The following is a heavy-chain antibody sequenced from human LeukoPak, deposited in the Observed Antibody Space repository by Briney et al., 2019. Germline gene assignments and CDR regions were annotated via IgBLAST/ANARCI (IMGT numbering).Heavy chain of an antibody. J-gene: IGHJ6*03. D-gene: IGHD2-2*02. Sequence: SETLSLTCTVSGGSISSGSYYWSWIRQPAGKGLEWIGRIYTSGRTNYHPSLTSRVTISVDTSKSQFSLKLSSVTAADTAVYYCARSRYCSSTSCYIGLGYYYMDVWGKGTTVTVSS. CDR1: GGSISSGSYY. CDR2: IYTSGRT. CDR3: ARSRYCSSTSCYIGLGYYYMDV. V-gene: IGHV4-61*02.